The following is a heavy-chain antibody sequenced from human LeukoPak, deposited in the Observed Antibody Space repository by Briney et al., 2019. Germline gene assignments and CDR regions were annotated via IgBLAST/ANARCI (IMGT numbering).Heavy chain of an antibody. CDR2: IRYDGSNK. D-gene: IGHD3-22*01. V-gene: IGHV3-30*02. CDR1: GFTFSSYG. Sequence: PGGSLRLSCAASGFTFSSYGMHWVRRAPGKGLEWVAFIRYDGSNKYYADSVKGRFTISRGNSKNTLYLQMNSLRAEDTAVYHCAKAPSRGYDTSGYYSWGQGTLVTVSS. CDR3: AKAPSRGYDTSGYYS. J-gene: IGHJ4*02.